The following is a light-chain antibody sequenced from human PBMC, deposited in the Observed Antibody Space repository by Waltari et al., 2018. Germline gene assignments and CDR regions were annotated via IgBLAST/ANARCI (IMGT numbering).Light chain of an antibody. V-gene: IGKV3-20*01. Sequence: EIVLTQSPGTLSLSLGERATLSCRASQSVGRALTWYQQKPGQAPRLLIYGASSRAPSIPDRFSGSCSGTDFSLTISRLEPDDFAVYFCQHYLRLPVTFGQGTTVEI. CDR1: QSVGRA. CDR3: QHYLRLPVT. J-gene: IGKJ1*01. CDR2: GAS.